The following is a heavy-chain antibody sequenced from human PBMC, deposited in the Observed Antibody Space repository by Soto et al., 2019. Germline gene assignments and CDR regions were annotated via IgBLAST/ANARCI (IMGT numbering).Heavy chain of an antibody. J-gene: IGHJ4*02. D-gene: IGHD3-10*01. Sequence: QVQLVESGGGVVQPGRSLRLSCAASGFTFSGYAMYWVRQAPGKGLEWVAVISYAGSNKYYADSVKGRFTISRDKSKNTLDLQMNSLRAEHTAVYYCASMAYYGSANYYTGAFDYWGQGALVTVSS. CDR3: ASMAYYGSANYYTGAFDY. CDR1: GFTFSGYA. CDR2: ISYAGSNK. V-gene: IGHV3-30-3*01.